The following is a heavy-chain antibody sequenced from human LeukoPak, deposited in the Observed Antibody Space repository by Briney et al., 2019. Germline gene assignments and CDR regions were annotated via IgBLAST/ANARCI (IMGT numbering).Heavy chain of an antibody. CDR3: AREAYDYVWGSYPFDY. CDR1: GFTFSSYA. D-gene: IGHD3-16*02. V-gene: IGHV3-30*04. Sequence: GGSLRLSCAASGFTFSSYAMHWVRQAPSKGLEWVAVISYDGSNKYYADSVKGRFTISRDNSKNTLYLQMNSLRAEDTAVYYCAREAYDYVWGSYPFDYWGQGTLVTVSS. J-gene: IGHJ4*02. CDR2: ISYDGSNK.